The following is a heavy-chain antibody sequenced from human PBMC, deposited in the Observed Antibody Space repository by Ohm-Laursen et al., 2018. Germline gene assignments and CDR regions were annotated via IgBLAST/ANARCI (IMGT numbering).Heavy chain of an antibody. CDR1: GFTVSSDY. CDR2: IYSGGST. Sequence: SLRLSCSASGFTVSSDYMSWVRQAPGKGLEWVSVIYSGGSTSYADSVKGRFTISRDNSKNTLYLQMNSLRAEDTAVYYCAKASSGWPYWCFDLWGRGTLVTVSS. CDR3: AKASSGWPYWCFDL. J-gene: IGHJ2*01. D-gene: IGHD6-19*01. V-gene: IGHV3-53*01.